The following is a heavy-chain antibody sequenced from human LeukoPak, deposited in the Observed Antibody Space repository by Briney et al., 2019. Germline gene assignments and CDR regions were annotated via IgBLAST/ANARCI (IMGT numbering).Heavy chain of an antibody. CDR3: ARGQRYFDWSYAFDI. J-gene: IGHJ3*02. V-gene: IGHV1-8*01. D-gene: IGHD3-9*01. Sequence: GASVTVSCKASGYTFTSYDVNWGRQAPGQGHEWMGWMNPNSGNTGYAQKFQGRVTMTRNTSITIAYMELSSLRSEDTAVYYCARGQRYFDWSYAFDIWGQGTMVTVSS. CDR1: GYTFTSYD. CDR2: MNPNSGNT.